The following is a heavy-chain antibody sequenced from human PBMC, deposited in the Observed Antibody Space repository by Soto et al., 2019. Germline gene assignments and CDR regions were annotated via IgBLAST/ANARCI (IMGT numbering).Heavy chain of an antibody. J-gene: IGHJ5*02. V-gene: IGHV1-69*06. CDR1: GGTFSTYT. CDR3: ARGLECRGYCLDKPTWFAP. Sequence: QVQLVQSGAEVKKPGSSVKVSCKPSGGTFSTYTFSWVRQAPGQGLEWMGRIIPIFGTPYYAQKFQGRVTITADKSPSTVYMELSSLRSDDTAVYFCARGLECRGYCLDKPTWFAPWGQGTLVTVSS. D-gene: IGHD2-15*01. CDR2: IIPIFGTP.